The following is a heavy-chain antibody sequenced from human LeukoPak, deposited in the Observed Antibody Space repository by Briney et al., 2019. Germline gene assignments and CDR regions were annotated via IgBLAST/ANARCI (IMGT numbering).Heavy chain of an antibody. CDR2: INGGGGTT. D-gene: IGHD2-15*01. CDR3: AKSQGYFDY. CDR1: GFTLSTYA. Sequence: GGSLTLSCAASGFTLSTYAMTCVRHAPGKGLEWVLVINGGGGTTYYADSVRGRFTISRDNSKNTLYLQMNSPRAEDMAVYYCAKSQGYFDYWGQGTLVTVSS. V-gene: IGHV3-23*01. J-gene: IGHJ4*02.